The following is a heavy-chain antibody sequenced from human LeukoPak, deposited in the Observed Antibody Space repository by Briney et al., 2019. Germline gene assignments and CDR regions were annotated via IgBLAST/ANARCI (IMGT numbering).Heavy chain of an antibody. CDR2: IYWDDDK. Sequence: SGPTLVKPTQTLTLTCTFSGFSLSTSGVGVGWIRQPPGKALEWLALIYWDDDKRYSPSLKTRLTISKDTSKNQVVLTMTNMDPVDTATYYCARIVHYDSSGYFLFDYWGQGTLVTVSS. CDR1: GFSLSTSGVG. CDR3: ARIVHYDSSGYFLFDY. V-gene: IGHV2-5*02. J-gene: IGHJ4*02. D-gene: IGHD3-22*01.